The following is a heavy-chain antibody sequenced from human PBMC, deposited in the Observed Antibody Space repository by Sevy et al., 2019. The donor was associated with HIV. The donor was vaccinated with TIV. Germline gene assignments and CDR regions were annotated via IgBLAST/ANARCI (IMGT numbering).Heavy chain of an antibody. Sequence: ASVKVSCKASGGSFGSYSISWVRQAPGQGLEWMGGIIPIFDTANYGQKFQGRVTVTADESTSTAYMELSSLRSEDTAVYYCARDGSRNWFDPWGQGTLVTVSS. CDR2: IIPIFDTA. J-gene: IGHJ5*02. V-gene: IGHV1-69*13. D-gene: IGHD2-2*03. CDR3: ARDGSRNWFDP. CDR1: GGSFGSYS.